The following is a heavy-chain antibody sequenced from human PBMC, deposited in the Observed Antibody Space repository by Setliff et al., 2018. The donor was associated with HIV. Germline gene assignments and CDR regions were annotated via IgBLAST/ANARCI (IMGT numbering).Heavy chain of an antibody. CDR3: TLTSRLDGYFDP. V-gene: IGHV4-59*11. CDR1: GGSIRGHY. Sequence: SETLSLTCTVAGGSIRGHYWSWIRQPPGKGLEWIGTIYYSGSTYYKPSLKSRGTISVDTSKNQFYLKLNSVTAADSAVYYCTLTSRLDGYFDPWGQGTLVTVSS. CDR2: IYYSGST. J-gene: IGHJ5*02. D-gene: IGHD5-12*01.